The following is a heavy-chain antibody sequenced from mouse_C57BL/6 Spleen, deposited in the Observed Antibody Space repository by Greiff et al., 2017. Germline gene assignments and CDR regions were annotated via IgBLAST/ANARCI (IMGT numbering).Heavy chain of an antibody. Sequence: EVQLMESEGGLVQPGSSMKLSCTASGFTFSDYYMAWVHQVPEKGLEWVANINYDGSSTYYLDSLKGRFIISGDNAKNILYLQMSSLKSEDPATYYCARAYSNYGFDYWGQGTTLTVSS. J-gene: IGHJ2*01. V-gene: IGHV5-16*01. CDR3: ARAYSNYGFDY. D-gene: IGHD2-5*01. CDR2: INYDGSST. CDR1: GFTFSDYY.